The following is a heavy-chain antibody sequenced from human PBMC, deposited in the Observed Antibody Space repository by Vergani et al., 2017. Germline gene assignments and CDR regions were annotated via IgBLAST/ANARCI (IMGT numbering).Heavy chain of an antibody. D-gene: IGHD6-13*01. CDR2: IYYSGST. CDR1: GGSISSSSYY. CDR3: ARGGRYSSYPRYYYMDV. Sequence: QLQLQESGPGLVKPSETLSLTCTVSGGSISSSSYYWGWIRQPPGKGLEWIGSIYYSGSTNYNPSLKSRVTISVDTSKNQFSLKLSSVTAADTAVYYCARGGRYSSYPRYYYMDVWGKGTTVTVSS. V-gene: IGHV4-39*07. J-gene: IGHJ6*03.